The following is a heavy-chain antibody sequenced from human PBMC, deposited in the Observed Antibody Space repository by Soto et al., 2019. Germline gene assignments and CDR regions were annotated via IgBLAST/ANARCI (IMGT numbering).Heavy chain of an antibody. CDR2: IYYSGSA. CDR1: GGSISSGDYY. CDR3: PRVGHINWFDP. Sequence: PSETLSLTCTVSGGSISSGDYYWSWIRQPPGKGLEWIGYIYYSGSAYYNPSLKSRVTTSVDTSKNQFSLKLSSVTAADTAVYYCPRVGHINWFDPWGQGTLVTVSS. D-gene: IGHD2-21*01. J-gene: IGHJ5*02. V-gene: IGHV4-30-4*01.